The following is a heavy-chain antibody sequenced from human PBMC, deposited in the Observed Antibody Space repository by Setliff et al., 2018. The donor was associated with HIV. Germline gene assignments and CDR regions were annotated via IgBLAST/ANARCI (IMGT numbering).Heavy chain of an antibody. D-gene: IGHD3-22*01. CDR3: AREDYYDSSGDAFDI. Sequence: SETLSLTCTVSGGSISSGNYYWNWIRQPAGKGLEWIGRIYISGSTNYSPSLESRVTISLDTSKNQFSLKLSSVTAADTAVYYCAREDYYDSSGDAFDIWGQGTMVTVSS. CDR2: IYISGST. V-gene: IGHV4-61*02. J-gene: IGHJ3*02. CDR1: GGSISSGNYY.